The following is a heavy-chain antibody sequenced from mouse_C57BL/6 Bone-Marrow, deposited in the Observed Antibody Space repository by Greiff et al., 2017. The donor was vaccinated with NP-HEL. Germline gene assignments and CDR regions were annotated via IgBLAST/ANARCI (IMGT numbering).Heavy chain of an antibody. CDR3: ARGGGYYAMDY. CDR2: IYPGSGST. Sequence: QVQLQQPGAELVKPGASVKMSCKASGYTFTSYWITWVKQRPGQGLEWIGDIYPGSGSTNYNEKFKSKATLTVDTSSRTAYMQLSSLTSEDSAVYYCARGGGYYAMDYWGQGTSVTVSS. J-gene: IGHJ4*01. CDR1: GYTFTSYW. V-gene: IGHV1-55*01.